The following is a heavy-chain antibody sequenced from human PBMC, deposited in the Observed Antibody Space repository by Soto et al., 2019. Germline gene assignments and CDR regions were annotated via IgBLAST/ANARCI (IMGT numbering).Heavy chain of an antibody. V-gene: IGHV4-39*02. Sequence: PSETLSLTCTVSGDSIRGSSSYWGWIRQSPGKGPEWIGTFYYNGKTHYNPSLESRVAISVDAPKNHFTVRLGSLTAADTGLYYCVRRHEYGSPDHFDYWGQGTLVTVSS. CDR3: VRRHEYGSPDHFDY. J-gene: IGHJ4*02. CDR1: GDSIRGSSSY. CDR2: FYYNGKT. D-gene: IGHD1-26*01.